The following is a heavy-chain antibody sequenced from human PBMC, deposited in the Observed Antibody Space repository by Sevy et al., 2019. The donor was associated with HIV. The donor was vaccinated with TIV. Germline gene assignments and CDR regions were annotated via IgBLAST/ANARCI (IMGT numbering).Heavy chain of an antibody. J-gene: IGHJ5*02. V-gene: IGHV4-34*01. CDR1: DGSFSGYY. CDR2: INESGIT. Sequence: SETLSLTCAVHDGSFSGYYWNWIRQLPGKGLEWIGEINESGITYYNPSLKSRVTISVDTSKKQFSLKLNSVTAVDSAVYFCARSPPVLVVPGAPSWCDPWGQGTLVTVSS. D-gene: IGHD2-8*02. CDR3: ARSPPVLVVPGAPSWCDP.